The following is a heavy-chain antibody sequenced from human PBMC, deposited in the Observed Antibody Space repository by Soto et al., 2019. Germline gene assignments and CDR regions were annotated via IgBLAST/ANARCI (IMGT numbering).Heavy chain of an antibody. V-gene: IGHV4-59*01. CDR1: GDSISNSY. CDR2: IYYSGNT. D-gene: IGHD3-22*01. CDR3: TRGYSDAGVFDY. J-gene: IGHJ4*02. Sequence: SETLSLTCTVSGDSISNSYWSWIRQPPGKGLDWIGYIYYSGNTNYNPSLKSRVTISVDTSKTHFSLRLSSVSAADTAVYYCTRGYSDAGVFDYWGQGTLVTVSS.